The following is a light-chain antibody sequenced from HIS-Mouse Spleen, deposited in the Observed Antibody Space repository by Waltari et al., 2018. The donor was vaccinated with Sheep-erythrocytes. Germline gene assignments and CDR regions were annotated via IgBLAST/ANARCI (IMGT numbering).Light chain of an antibody. V-gene: IGLV2-11*01. CDR2: DVS. Sequence: QSALTQPRSVSGSPGQSVTISCTGTSSDVGGYNYVPWYQQHPGKAPKLMNSDVSKRPSGVPDRFSGSKSGNTASLTISGLQAEDEADYYCCSYAGSYNHVFATGTKVTVL. CDR1: SSDVGGYNY. J-gene: IGLJ1*01. CDR3: CSYAGSYNHV.